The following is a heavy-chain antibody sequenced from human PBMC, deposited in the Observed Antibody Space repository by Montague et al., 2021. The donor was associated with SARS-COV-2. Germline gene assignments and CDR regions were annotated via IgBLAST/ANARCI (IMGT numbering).Heavy chain of an antibody. CDR1: GGSFSGYY. CDR2: INHSGST. CDR3: ARVRYYGSGTSLGMDV. V-gene: IGHV4-34*01. D-gene: IGHD3-10*01. J-gene: IGHJ6*02. Sequence: SETLSLTCAVYGGSFSGYYWSWIRQPPGKGLEWIGEINHSGSTNYNPSLKSRVTISVDTSKNQFSLKLSSVTAADMAVYYCARVRYYGSGTSLGMDVWGQGTTVTVSS.